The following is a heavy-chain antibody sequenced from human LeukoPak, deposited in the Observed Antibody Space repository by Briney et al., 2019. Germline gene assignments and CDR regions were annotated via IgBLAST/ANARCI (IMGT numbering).Heavy chain of an antibody. CDR1: GFSISSGHY. V-gene: IGHV4-38-2*02. D-gene: IGHD6-13*01. J-gene: IGHJ4*02. CDR3: SRGQSISAVAV. CDR2: ISHSGTT. Sequence: PSETLSLTCTVSGFSISSGHYWGWTRPPPGKGLEWIASISHSGTTFYNPSLKSRVTISVDTSKNQLSLTVTSVTAADTAVYYCSRGQSISAVAVWGQGTLVTVSS.